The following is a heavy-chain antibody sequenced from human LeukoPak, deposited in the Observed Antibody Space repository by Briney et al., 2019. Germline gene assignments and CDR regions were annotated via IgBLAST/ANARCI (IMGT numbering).Heavy chain of an antibody. V-gene: IGHV4-34*01. J-gene: IGHJ4*02. Sequence: KPSETLSLTCAVYGGSFSGYYWSRIRQPPGKGLEWIGEINHSGSTNYNPSLKSRVTISVDTSKNQFSLKLSSVTAADTAVYYCARGPPWGDTAMAPYFDYWGQGTLVTVSS. CDR3: ARGPPWGDTAMAPYFDY. CDR1: GGSFSGYY. D-gene: IGHD5-18*01. CDR2: INHSGST.